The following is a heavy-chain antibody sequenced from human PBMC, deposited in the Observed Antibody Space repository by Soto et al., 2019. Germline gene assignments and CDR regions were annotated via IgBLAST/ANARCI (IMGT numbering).Heavy chain of an antibody. V-gene: IGHV4-39*01. Sequence: QLQLQESGPGLVKPSETLSLTCTVSGGSISSSSYYWGWIRQPPGKGLEWIGSIYYSGSTYYNPSLKSRVTISVDTAKNQFSLKLSSVTAADTAVYYCARHSPEMATSRGYYGMDVWGQGTTVTVSS. J-gene: IGHJ6*02. CDR1: GGSISSSSYY. CDR2: IYYSGST. D-gene: IGHD5-12*01. CDR3: ARHSPEMATSRGYYGMDV.